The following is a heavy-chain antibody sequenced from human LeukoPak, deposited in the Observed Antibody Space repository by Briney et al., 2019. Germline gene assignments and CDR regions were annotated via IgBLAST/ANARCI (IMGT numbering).Heavy chain of an antibody. CDR3: ARAADYYDRAYLRY. CDR1: GGSISSYY. CDR2: IYYSGST. V-gene: IGHV4-59*01. D-gene: IGHD3-22*01. Sequence: PSETLSLTCTVSGGSISSYYWSWIRQPPGKGLEWIGYIYYSGSTNYNPSLKSRVTISVDTSKNQFSLKLSSVTAAGTAVYYCARAADYYDRAYLRYWGQGTLVTVSS. J-gene: IGHJ4*02.